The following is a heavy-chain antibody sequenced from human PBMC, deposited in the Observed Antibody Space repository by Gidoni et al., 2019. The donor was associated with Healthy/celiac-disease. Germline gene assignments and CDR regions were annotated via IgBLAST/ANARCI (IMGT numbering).Heavy chain of an antibody. CDR1: GYTFTSYG. J-gene: IGHJ3*02. Sequence: QVQLVQSGVEVKKPGASVKVSCKASGYTFTSYGISWVRQAPGQGLEWMGWISAYNGNTNYAQKLQGRVTMTTDTSTSTAYMELRSLRSDDTAVYYCAREATRGIFGVVTRGAFDIWGQGTMVTVSS. CDR3: AREATRGIFGVVTRGAFDI. CDR2: ISAYNGNT. V-gene: IGHV1-18*01. D-gene: IGHD3-3*01.